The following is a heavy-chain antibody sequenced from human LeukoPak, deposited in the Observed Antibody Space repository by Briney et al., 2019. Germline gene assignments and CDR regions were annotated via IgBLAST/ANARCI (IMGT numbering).Heavy chain of an antibody. CDR2: IYSGGRT. Sequence: PGGSLRLSCAASGFTVSSNYMSWVRQAPGKGLEWVSVIYSGGRTYYADSVKGRFTISRDNSKNTLYLQMNSLRAEDTAVYYCARAPRIAAAGKDYYYYYYMDVWGKGTTVTVSS. V-gene: IGHV3-53*01. CDR3: ARAPRIAAAGKDYYYYYYMDV. J-gene: IGHJ6*03. D-gene: IGHD6-13*01. CDR1: GFTVSSNY.